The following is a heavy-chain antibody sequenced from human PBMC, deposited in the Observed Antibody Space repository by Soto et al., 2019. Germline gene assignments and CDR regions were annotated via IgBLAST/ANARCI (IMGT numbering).Heavy chain of an antibody. CDR2: INSDGSST. CDR3: ASGGSSLNFDS. J-gene: IGHJ4*02. V-gene: IGHV3-74*01. Sequence: EVQLVESGGGLVQPGGSLRLSCAASGFTFRSYWMQWVRQAPGKGLVWVSWINSDGSSTSYADSVKGRFTISRDNAKNTLYLQMNSRRAEDTAVYYCASGGSSLNFDSWGQGTLVTVSS. D-gene: IGHD6-6*01. CDR1: GFTFRSYW.